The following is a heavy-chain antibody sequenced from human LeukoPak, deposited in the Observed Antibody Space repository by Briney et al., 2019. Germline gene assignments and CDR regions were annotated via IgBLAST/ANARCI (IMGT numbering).Heavy chain of an antibody. D-gene: IGHD2-2*01. J-gene: IGHJ6*03. V-gene: IGHV1-69*13. Sequence: SVKVSCKASGYTFTSYYMHWVRQAPGQGLEWMGGIIPIFATANYAQKFQGRVTITADESTSTAYMELSSLRSEDTAVYYCARGTDCSSTSCYSGLPDYNYYMDVWGKGTTVTISS. CDR1: GYTFTSYY. CDR2: IIPIFATA. CDR3: ARGTDCSSTSCYSGLPDYNYYMDV.